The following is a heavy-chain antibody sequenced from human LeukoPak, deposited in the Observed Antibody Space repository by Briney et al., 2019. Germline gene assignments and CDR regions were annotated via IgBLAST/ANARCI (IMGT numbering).Heavy chain of an antibody. J-gene: IGHJ3*02. CDR3: ARSLTERWLQFIGAFDI. V-gene: IGHV3-23*01. Sequence: GGSLRLSCAASGFTFSSYAMSWVRQAPGKGLEWVSAISGSGGSTSYAQKFQGRVTMTRDTSTSTVYMELSSLRSEDTAVYYCARSLTERWLQFIGAFDIWGQGTMVTVSS. CDR2: ISGSGGST. D-gene: IGHD5-24*01. CDR1: GFTFSSYA.